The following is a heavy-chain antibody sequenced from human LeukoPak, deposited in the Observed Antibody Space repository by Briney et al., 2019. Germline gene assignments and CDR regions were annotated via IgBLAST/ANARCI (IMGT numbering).Heavy chain of an antibody. Sequence: PGGSLRLSCAASGFTFSSYWMHWVRQAPGKGLVWVSRINTDGSSTSYADSVKGRFTISRDNAENTLYLQMDSLTVEDTAVYYCAVSNWMDPWGQGTLVTVSS. J-gene: IGHJ5*02. CDR3: AVSNWMDP. CDR2: INTDGSST. CDR1: GFTFSSYW. V-gene: IGHV3-74*01.